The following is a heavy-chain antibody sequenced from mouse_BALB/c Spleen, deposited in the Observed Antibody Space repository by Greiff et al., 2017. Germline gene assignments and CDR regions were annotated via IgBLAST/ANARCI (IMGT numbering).Heavy chain of an antibody. D-gene: IGHD3-1*01. CDR3: ARGSGYEDY. V-gene: IGHV3-6*02. Sequence: EESGPGLVKPSQSLSLTCSVTGYSITSGYYWNWIRQFPGNKLEWMGYISYDGSNNYNPSLKNRISITRDTSKNQFFLKLNSVTTEDTATYYCARGSGYEDYWGQGTTLTVSS. CDR2: ISYDGSN. J-gene: IGHJ2*01. CDR1: GYSITSGYY.